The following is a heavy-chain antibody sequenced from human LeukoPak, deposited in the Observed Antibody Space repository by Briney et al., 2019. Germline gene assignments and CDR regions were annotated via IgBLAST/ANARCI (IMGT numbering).Heavy chain of an antibody. Sequence: GGSLRLSCAASGFTFSSYEMNWVRQAPGKGLEWVSYISGSGSTIYYADSVKGRFTISRDNAKNSLYLQMNSLRAEDTAVYYCARGAYYYDSSGAFDYWGQGTLVTVSS. CDR3: ARGAYYYDSSGAFDY. J-gene: IGHJ4*02. D-gene: IGHD3-22*01. CDR1: GFTFSSYE. V-gene: IGHV3-48*03. CDR2: ISGSGSTI.